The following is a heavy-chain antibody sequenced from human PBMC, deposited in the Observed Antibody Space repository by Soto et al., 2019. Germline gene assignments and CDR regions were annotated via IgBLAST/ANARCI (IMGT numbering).Heavy chain of an antibody. CDR3: ASGVLWFGRRFDP. Sequence: QVQLQQWGAGLLKPSETLSLTCAVYGGSFSGYYWSWIRQPPGKGLEWIGEINHSGSTNYNPSLKSRVTISVDTSTNQCSLKLSSVPAADPAVYYCASGVLWFGRRFDPWGQGTLVTVSS. CDR1: GGSFSGYY. V-gene: IGHV4-34*01. D-gene: IGHD3-10*01. CDR2: INHSGST. J-gene: IGHJ5*02.